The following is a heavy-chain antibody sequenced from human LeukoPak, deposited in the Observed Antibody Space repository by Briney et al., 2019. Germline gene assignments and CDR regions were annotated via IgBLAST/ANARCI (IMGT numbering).Heavy chain of an antibody. CDR3: ARSSYSGSSSV. Sequence: GGSLRLSCAASGFTFSSYWMSWVRQAPGKGLEWVANIKQDGSEKYYVDSVKGRFTISRDNAKNSLYLQINSLRAEDTAVYYCARSSYSGSSSVWGQGTMVTVSS. CDR1: GFTFSSYW. V-gene: IGHV3-7*03. D-gene: IGHD6-6*01. J-gene: IGHJ3*01. CDR2: IKQDGSEK.